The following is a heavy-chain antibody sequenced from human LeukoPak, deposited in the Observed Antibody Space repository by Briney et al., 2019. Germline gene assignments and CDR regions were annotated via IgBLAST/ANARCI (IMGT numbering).Heavy chain of an antibody. CDR1: GGSISSGGYY. CDR2: IYHSGST. Sequence: PSQTLSLTCTVSGGSISSGGYYWSWVRQPPGKGLEWIGYIYHSGSTYYNPSLKSRVTISVDRSKNQFSLKLSSVTAADTAVYYCARVSRGQLVYFDYWGQGTLVTVSS. J-gene: IGHJ4*02. CDR3: ARVSRGQLVYFDY. D-gene: IGHD6-6*01. V-gene: IGHV4-30-2*01.